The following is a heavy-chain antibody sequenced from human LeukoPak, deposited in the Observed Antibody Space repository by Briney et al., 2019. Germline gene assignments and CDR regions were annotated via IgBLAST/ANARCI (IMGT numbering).Heavy chain of an antibody. CDR1: GFTFSSYA. CDR2: ISGSGGST. Sequence: WGSLRLSSSAYGFTFSSYAMSWVGQAPGKGLERVSAISGSGGSTYYADSVKGRFTISRDNSKNTLYLQMNSLRAEDTAVYYCAKFSYCSGRNYYYMDVWGKGTTVTVSS. CDR3: AKFSYCSGRNYYYMDV. D-gene: IGHD3-10*01. J-gene: IGHJ6*03. V-gene: IGHV3-23*01.